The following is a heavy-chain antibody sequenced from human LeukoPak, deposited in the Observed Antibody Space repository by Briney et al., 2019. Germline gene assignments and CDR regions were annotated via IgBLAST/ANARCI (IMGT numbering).Heavy chain of an antibody. J-gene: IGHJ4*02. CDR3: AKGFEGKVAGNGLDY. V-gene: IGHV3-30*02. D-gene: IGHD6-19*01. Sequence: GGSLRLSCAASGFTFSSYGMHWVRQAPGKGLEWVAFIRYDGSNKYYADSVKGRFTISRDNSKNTLYLQMNGLRAEDTAVYYCAKGFEGKVAGNGLDYWGQGTLVTVSS. CDR1: GFTFSSYG. CDR2: IRYDGSNK.